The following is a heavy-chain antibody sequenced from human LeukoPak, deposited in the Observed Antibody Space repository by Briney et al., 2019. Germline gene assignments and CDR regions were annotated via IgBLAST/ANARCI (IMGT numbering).Heavy chain of an antibody. CDR2: ISYDGSNK. V-gene: IGHV3-30*18. CDR1: GFTFSSYG. J-gene: IGHJ4*02. CDR3: AKASREESFDY. Sequence: GGSLRLSCAASGFTFSSYGMHWVRQAPGKGLEWVAVISYDGSNKYYADSVKGRFTISRDNSKNTLYLQMNSLRAEDAAVYYCAKASREESFDYWGQGTVVTVSS.